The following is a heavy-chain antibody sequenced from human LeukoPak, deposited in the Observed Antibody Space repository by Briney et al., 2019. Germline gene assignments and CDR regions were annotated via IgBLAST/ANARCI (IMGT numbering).Heavy chain of an antibody. CDR1: GFTFSSYA. CDR2: ISYDGSNK. V-gene: IGHV3-30-3*01. J-gene: IGHJ4*02. CDR3: ARERPGIAAAGPFDY. Sequence: PGRSLRLSCAASGFTFSSYAMHWVRQAPGKGLXXXXXISYDGSNKYYADSVKGRFTISRDNSKNTLYLQMNSLRAEDTAVYYCARERPGIAAAGPFDYWGQGTLVTVSS. D-gene: IGHD6-13*01.